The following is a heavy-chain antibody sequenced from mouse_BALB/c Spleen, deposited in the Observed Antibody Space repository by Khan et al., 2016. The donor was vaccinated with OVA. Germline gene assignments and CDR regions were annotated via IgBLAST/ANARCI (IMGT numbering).Heavy chain of an antibody. V-gene: IGHV3-6*02. J-gene: IGHJ3*01. CDR2: ITSGGSF. CDR3: ARAGRWFDY. CDR1: GYSITSGYY. D-gene: IGHD3-3*01. Sequence: EVQLQESGPGLVKPSQSLSLTCSVTGYSITSGYYWNWIRQFPGNKLEWMGYITSGGSFNYSPSLKNRISITRVTSNNQFFLKLNSVTPEDTATYYCARAGRWFDYWGQGTLVTVSA.